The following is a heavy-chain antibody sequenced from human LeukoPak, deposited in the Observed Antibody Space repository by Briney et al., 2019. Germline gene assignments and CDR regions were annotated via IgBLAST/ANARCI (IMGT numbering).Heavy chain of an antibody. V-gene: IGHV4-4*07. CDR2: MYTTGSP. D-gene: IGHD2-15*01. CDR1: GGSISSSY. CDR3: ARLSLHCSGGSCYRGAFDS. J-gene: IGHJ4*02. Sequence: SETLSLTCTVSGGSISSSYWSWIRQPAGKGLEWIGRMYTTGSPNYNPSLKSRVTMSVDTSKNHFSLNLSSVTAADTAVYYCARLSLHCSGGSCYRGAFDSWGQGTLVTVSS.